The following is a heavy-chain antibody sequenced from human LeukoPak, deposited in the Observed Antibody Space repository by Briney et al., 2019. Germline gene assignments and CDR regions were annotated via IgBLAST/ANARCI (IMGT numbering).Heavy chain of an antibody. CDR3: TRDYRYHAFDI. V-gene: IGHV3-7*01. J-gene: IGHJ3*02. Sequence: GGSLRLSCAASGFMFSSYGMHWVRQAPGAGLEYLAIINPDGSVKSCVDSVRGRFTISRDNTKNSVYLQMDSLRAEDTAVYYCTRDYRYHAFDIWGQGTMVTVSS. D-gene: IGHD3-16*02. CDR1: GFMFSSYG. CDR2: INPDGSVK.